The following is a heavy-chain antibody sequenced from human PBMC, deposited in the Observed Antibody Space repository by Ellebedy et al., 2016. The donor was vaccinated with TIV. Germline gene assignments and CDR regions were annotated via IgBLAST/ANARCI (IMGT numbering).Heavy chain of an antibody. Sequence: AASVKVSCKASGYTFTGYYMHWVRQAPGQGLEWMGWINPNSGGTNYAQKFQGWVTMTRDTSISAAYMELSRLSADDTAVYYCARDLEGYCSSTSCYGFGRLDYWGQGTLVTVSS. J-gene: IGHJ4*02. CDR2: INPNSGGT. V-gene: IGHV1-2*04. CDR3: ARDLEGYCSSTSCYGFGRLDY. CDR1: GYTFTGYY. D-gene: IGHD2-2*01.